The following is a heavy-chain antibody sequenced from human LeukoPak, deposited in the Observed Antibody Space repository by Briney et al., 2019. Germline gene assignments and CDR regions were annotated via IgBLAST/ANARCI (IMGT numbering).Heavy chain of an antibody. Sequence: PSETLSLTCDVYSGSINNYYWSWIRQPPGKGLEWIGYIYYSGSTDYNPSLKSRVTLVLDTSKNQFSLRLSSVTAADTAVYYCARELKVGNTGYYFDSWGQGILVTVSS. CDR1: SGSINNYY. D-gene: IGHD2/OR15-2a*01. V-gene: IGHV4-59*01. CDR3: ARELKVGNTGYYFDS. J-gene: IGHJ4*02. CDR2: IYYSGST.